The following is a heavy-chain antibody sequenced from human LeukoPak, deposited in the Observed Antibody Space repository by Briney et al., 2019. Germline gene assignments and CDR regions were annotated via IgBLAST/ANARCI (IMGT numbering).Heavy chain of an antibody. CDR2: ISYDGSNK. V-gene: IGHV3-30-3*01. Sequence: GGSLRLSCAASGFTFSSYAMHWVGQAPGKGLEWVAVISYDGSNKYYADSVKGRFTISRDNSKNTLYLQMNSLRAEDTAVYYCARLIGHDYGGNGGMMYFDYWGQGTLVTVSS. CDR1: GFTFSSYA. J-gene: IGHJ4*02. D-gene: IGHD4-23*01. CDR3: ARLIGHDYGGNGGMMYFDY.